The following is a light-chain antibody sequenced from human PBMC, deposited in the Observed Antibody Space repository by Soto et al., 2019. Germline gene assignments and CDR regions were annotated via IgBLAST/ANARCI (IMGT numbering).Light chain of an antibody. CDR3: QQYGGSPRT. CDR2: DAS. Sequence: EIVLTQSPATLSLSPGERATLSCRASQSVSSYLAWYQQKPGQAPRLLIYDASNRATGIPARFSGSGSGTDFPLTISRLEPEDFAVYYCQQYGGSPRTFGQGTKGDIK. CDR1: QSVSSY. J-gene: IGKJ1*01. V-gene: IGKV3-11*01.